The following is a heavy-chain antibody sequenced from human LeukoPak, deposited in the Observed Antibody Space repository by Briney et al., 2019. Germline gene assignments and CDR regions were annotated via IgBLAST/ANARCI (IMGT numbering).Heavy chain of an antibody. V-gene: IGHV3-30*03. CDR2: ISYDGSNK. CDR3: ARRVPSQVITDYLDY. Sequence: GSLRLSCAASGFTFSSYGMHWVRQAPGKGLGWVAVISYDGSNKYYADSVKGRFTISRDNSKNTLYLQMDSLRAEDTAVYYCARRVPSQVITDYLDYWGLGALVTVSS. D-gene: IGHD3-22*01. J-gene: IGHJ4*02. CDR1: GFTFSSYG.